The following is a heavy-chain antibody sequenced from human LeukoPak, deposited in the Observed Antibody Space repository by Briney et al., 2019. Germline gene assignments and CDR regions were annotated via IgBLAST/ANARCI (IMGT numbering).Heavy chain of an antibody. Sequence: SQTLSLTCAISGDSVSSNSAAWNWVRQSPSRGLEWLGRTYYRSKWYYDYAVAVKSRISINPDTSKNQFSLQLSSVTPEDTAVYYCARDPVGGSTIFDYWGQGTLVTVSS. D-gene: IGHD1-26*01. CDR1: GDSVSSNSAA. CDR3: ARDPVGGSTIFDY. V-gene: IGHV6-1*01. CDR2: TYYRSKWYY. J-gene: IGHJ4*02.